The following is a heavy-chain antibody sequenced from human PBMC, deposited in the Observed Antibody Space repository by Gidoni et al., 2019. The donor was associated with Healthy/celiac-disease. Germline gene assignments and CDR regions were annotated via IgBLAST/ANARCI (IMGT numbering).Heavy chain of an antibody. J-gene: IGHJ5*02. CDR1: GGPFSSYA. V-gene: IGHV1-69*01. CDR2: IIPIFGTA. CDR3: ARDRSAVSVAAAGTGWFDP. D-gene: IGHD6-13*01. Sequence: QVQLVQSGAEVKKPGSSVKVSCKASGGPFSSYAISWVQQAPGQGLEWMGGIIPIFGTANYAQKFQGRVTITADESTSTAYMELSSLRSEDTAVYYCARDRSAVSVAAAGTGWFDPWGQGTLVTVSS.